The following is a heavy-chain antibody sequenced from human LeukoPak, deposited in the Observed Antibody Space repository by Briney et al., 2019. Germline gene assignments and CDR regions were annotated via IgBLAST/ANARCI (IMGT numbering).Heavy chain of an antibody. V-gene: IGHV4-59*01. Sequence: SETLSLTCAVYGGSFSGYYWSWIRQPPGKGLEWIGYIYYSGSTNYNPSLKSRVTISVDTSKNQFSLKLSSVTAADTAVYYCARGTTVTPLGYWGQGTLVTVSS. J-gene: IGHJ4*02. CDR1: GGSFSGYY. CDR2: IYYSGST. CDR3: ARGTTVTPLGY. D-gene: IGHD4-17*01.